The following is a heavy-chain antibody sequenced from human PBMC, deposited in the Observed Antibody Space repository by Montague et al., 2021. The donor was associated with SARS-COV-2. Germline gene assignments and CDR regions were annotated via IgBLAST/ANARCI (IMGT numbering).Heavy chain of an antibody. D-gene: IGHD1-7*01. V-gene: IGHV3-23*01. CDR3: AKHRTGTTPFDY. CDR2: ITGSGGTT. Sequence: SLRLPWAASGFTFSSYAMSWVRQAPGKGLEWVSEITGSGGTTYYADSVKGRFTISRDNSKYTLFLQMHSLIAEDTAIYYCAKHRTGTTPFDYWGQRTLVTVSS. J-gene: IGHJ4*02. CDR1: GFTFSSYA.